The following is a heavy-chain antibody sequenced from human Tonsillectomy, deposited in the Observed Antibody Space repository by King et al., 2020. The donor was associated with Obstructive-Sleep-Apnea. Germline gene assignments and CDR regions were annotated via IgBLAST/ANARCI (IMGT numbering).Heavy chain of an antibody. CDR3: AKVGGSGSYFGDYFDY. Sequence: VQLVESGGGVVQPGRSLRLSCAASGFIFSSYGMHWVRQAPGKGLEWGAVISYDGSNKYYADSVKGRFTISRDNSKNTLHLQMNSLRAEDTAVYYCAKVGGSGSYFGDYFDYWGQGTLVTVSS. CDR2: ISYDGSNK. D-gene: IGHD3-10*01. J-gene: IGHJ4*02. CDR1: GFIFSSYG. V-gene: IGHV3-30*18.